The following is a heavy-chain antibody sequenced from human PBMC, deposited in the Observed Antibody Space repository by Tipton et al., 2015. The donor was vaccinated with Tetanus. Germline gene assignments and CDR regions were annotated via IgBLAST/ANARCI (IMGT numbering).Heavy chain of an antibody. CDR3: VRDHARACGGDCYPGGFDI. CDR1: GGSIISADHY. J-gene: IGHJ3*02. D-gene: IGHD2-21*02. Sequence: TLSLTCTVSGGSIISADHYWSWIRQPPGKGLEWIGYIYYSGTTYYSPSLKSRVTVSLDTSKNQFSLRLTSVTDADTAVYYCVRDHARACGGDCYPGGFDIWGQGTMVSVSS. V-gene: IGHV4-30-4*01. CDR2: IYYSGTT.